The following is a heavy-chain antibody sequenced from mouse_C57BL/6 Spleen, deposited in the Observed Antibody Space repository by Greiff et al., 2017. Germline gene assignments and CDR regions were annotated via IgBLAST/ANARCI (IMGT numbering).Heavy chain of an antibody. Sequence: SGPELVKPGASVKISCKASGYAFSSSWMNWVKQRPGKGLEWIGRIYPGDGDTNYNGKFKGKATLTADKSSSTAYMQLSSLTSEDSAVYFCASPYGYDEEDYAMDYWGQGTSVTVSS. V-gene: IGHV1-82*01. J-gene: IGHJ4*01. D-gene: IGHD2-2*01. CDR2: IYPGDGDT. CDR1: GYAFSSSW. CDR3: ASPYGYDEEDYAMDY.